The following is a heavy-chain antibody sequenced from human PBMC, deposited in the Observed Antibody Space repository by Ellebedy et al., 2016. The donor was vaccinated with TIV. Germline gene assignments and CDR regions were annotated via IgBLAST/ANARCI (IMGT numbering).Heavy chain of an antibody. CDR3: ARTYYDFWSGFSAPYYFDY. Sequence: MPSETLSLTCTVSGGSISPYYWSWIRQPPGKGLEWIGYIYYSGSTNYNPSLKSRLTISLDTSKNQFSLKLSSVTAVDTAVYYCARTYYDFWSGFSAPYYFDYWGQGTLVTVSS. V-gene: IGHV4-59*01. CDR2: IYYSGST. CDR1: GGSISPYY. J-gene: IGHJ4*02. D-gene: IGHD3-3*01.